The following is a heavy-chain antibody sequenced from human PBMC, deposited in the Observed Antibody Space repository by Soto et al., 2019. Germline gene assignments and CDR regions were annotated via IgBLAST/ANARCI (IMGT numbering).Heavy chain of an antibody. D-gene: IGHD2-2*01. V-gene: IGHV3-23*01. CDR2: ISGTGDTT. CDR3: AKGYCSSTSCSFDY. Sequence: PGGSLRLSCAASGSTFTNFAMNWVRQAPGKGLEWVSVISGTGDTTYNADSVKGRFTISRDNSMNTAFLQMNSLRAEGTALYYCAKGYCSSTSCSFDYWGQGTLVTVSS. CDR1: GSTFTNFA. J-gene: IGHJ4*02.